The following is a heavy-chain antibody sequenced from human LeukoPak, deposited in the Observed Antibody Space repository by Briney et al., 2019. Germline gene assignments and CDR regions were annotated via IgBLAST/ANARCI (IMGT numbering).Heavy chain of an antibody. CDR1: RYTFSGYY. V-gene: IGHV1-2*02. J-gene: IGHJ4*02. D-gene: IGHD6-19*01. Sequence: GASVKVSFTASRYTFSGYYIHWVLQAPGQGLEWMGCIHPKSGGTHYAQASLRSVTTTRGTSINTAYMGLNTQSSDDTAVYFCARGGQWMDREIDYWGQGTLVTVSS. CDR3: ARGGQWMDREIDY. CDR2: IHPKSGGT.